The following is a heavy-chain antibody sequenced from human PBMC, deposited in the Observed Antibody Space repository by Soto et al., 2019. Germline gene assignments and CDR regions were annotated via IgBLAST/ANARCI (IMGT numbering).Heavy chain of an antibody. CDR2: IGTAGDT. J-gene: IGHJ6*03. CDR1: GFTFSSYD. D-gene: IGHD3-9*01. V-gene: IGHV3-13*01. CDR3: ARGVKRDILTGPYMDV. Sequence: GGSLRLSCAASGFTFSSYDMHWVRQATGKGLEWVSAIGTAGDTYYPGSVKGRFTISRENAKNSLYLQMNSLRAGDTAVYYCARGVKRDILTGPYMDVWGKGTTVTVSS.